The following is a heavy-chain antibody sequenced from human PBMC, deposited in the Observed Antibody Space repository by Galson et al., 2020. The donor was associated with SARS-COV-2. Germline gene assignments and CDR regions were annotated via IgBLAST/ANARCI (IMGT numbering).Heavy chain of an antibody. CDR1: GYIFDDSY. Sequence: ASVKVSCKASGYIFDDSYMHWVRQAPGQGLEWVGWISHSSGGTHYAKKFQGRVIMTRDTSTSTVYLELNRLTSDDTAVYFCARDIGAADNYLDFWGPGSLVTVSS. CDR2: ISHSSGGT. CDR3: ARDIGAADNYLDF. V-gene: IGHV1-2*02. J-gene: IGHJ4*02. D-gene: IGHD6-13*01.